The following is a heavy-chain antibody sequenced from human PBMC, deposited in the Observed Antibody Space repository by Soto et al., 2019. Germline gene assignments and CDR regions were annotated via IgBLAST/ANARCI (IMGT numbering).Heavy chain of an antibody. CDR3: ARHGLNEEYGDYFDY. CDR2: IYYSGST. Sequence: PSETLSLTCTVSGGSISSYYWSWIRQPPGKGLEWIGYIYYSGSTNYNPSLKSRVTISVDTSKNQFSLKLSSVTAADTAVYYCARHGLNEEYGDYFDYWGQGTLVTVSS. J-gene: IGHJ4*02. V-gene: IGHV4-59*08. D-gene: IGHD2-2*01. CDR1: GGSISSYY.